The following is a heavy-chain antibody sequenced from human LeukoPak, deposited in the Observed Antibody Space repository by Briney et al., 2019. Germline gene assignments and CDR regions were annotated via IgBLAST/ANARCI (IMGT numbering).Heavy chain of an antibody. CDR1: GGSFSGYY. CDR3: ASGGIVVVPAATSGPYYFDY. J-gene: IGHJ4*02. Sequence: SETLSLTCAVYGGSFSGYYWSWIRQPPGKGLEWIGEINHSGSTNYNPSLKSRVTISVDTSKNQFSLKLSSVTAADTAVYYCASGGIVVVPAATSGPYYFDYWGQGTLVTVSS. CDR2: INHSGST. D-gene: IGHD2-2*01. V-gene: IGHV4-34*01.